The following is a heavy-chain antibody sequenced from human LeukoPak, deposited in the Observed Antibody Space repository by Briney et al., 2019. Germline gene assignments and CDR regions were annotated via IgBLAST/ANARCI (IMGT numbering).Heavy chain of an antibody. CDR3: AKGVRVTIFGVVKTPFDY. CDR1: GFTLSSYA. J-gene: IGHJ4*02. V-gene: IGHV3-23*01. D-gene: IGHD3-3*01. Sequence: PGGSLRLSCAASGFTLSSYAMSWVRQAPGKGLEWVSAISGSGGSTYYADSVKGRFTISRDNSKNTLYLQMNSLRAEDRAVYYCAKGVRVTIFGVVKTPFDYWGQGTLVTVSS. CDR2: ISGSGGST.